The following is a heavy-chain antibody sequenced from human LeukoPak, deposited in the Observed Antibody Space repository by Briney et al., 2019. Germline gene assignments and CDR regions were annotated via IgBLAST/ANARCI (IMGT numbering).Heavy chain of an antibody. CDR2: VIPIFGTP. CDR3: ASHLGALGYCSGGSCYDY. Sequence: SVKVSCKASGGTFSTNAISWARQAPGQGLEWMGGVIPIFGTPNYPQKFQGRVTITTDEFSSTAYMELSSLRSEDTAVYYCASHLGALGYCSGGSCYDYWGQGTLVTVSS. V-gene: IGHV1-69*05. D-gene: IGHD2-15*01. J-gene: IGHJ4*02. CDR1: GGTFSTNA.